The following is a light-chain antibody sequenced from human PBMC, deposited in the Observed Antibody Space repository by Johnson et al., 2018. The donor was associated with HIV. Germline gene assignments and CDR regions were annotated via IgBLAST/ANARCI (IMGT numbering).Light chain of an antibody. CDR2: ENN. J-gene: IGLJ1*01. Sequence: QSVLTQPPSVSAAPGQKVTISCSGSSSNIGNNYVSWYQQLPGTAPKLLIYENNKRPSGIPDRFSGSKSGTSATLAITGLQTWDEADYYCGTWDNSLVPVYVFGTATKVSVL. CDR1: SSNIGNNY. CDR3: GTWDNSLVPVYV. V-gene: IGLV1-51*02.